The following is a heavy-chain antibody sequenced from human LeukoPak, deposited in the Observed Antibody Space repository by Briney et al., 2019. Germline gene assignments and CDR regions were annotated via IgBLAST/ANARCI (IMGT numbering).Heavy chain of an antibody. CDR1: GYTFTSYD. J-gene: IGHJ5*02. CDR3: ARGHGAKIAAAGTPWFDP. D-gene: IGHD6-13*01. Sequence: RASVKVSCKASGYTFTSYDINWGRQATGQGLEWMGWMNPNSGNTGYAQKFQGRVTMTRNTSISTAYMELSSLRSEDTAVYYCARGHGAKIAAAGTPWFDPWGQGTLVTVSS. V-gene: IGHV1-8*01. CDR2: MNPNSGNT.